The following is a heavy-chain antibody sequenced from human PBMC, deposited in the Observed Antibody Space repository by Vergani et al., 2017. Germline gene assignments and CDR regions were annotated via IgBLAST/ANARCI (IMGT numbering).Heavy chain of an antibody. CDR1: GGSISSGGYY. V-gene: IGHV4-31*03. CDR3: ARGAVVITETNWFDP. Sequence: QVQLQESGPGLVKPSQTLSLTCTVSGGSISSGGYYWSWIRQHPGKGLEWIGYIYYSGSTYYNPSLKSRVTISVDTSKNQFSLKLSSVTAADTAVYYCARGAVVITETNWFDPWGQGTLVTVSS. D-gene: IGHD3-22*01. CDR2: IYYSGST. J-gene: IGHJ5*02.